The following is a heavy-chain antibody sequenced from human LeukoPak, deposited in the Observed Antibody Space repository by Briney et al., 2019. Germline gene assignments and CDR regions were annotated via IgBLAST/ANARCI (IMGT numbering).Heavy chain of an antibody. V-gene: IGHV1-69*06. CDR1: GGTFSSYA. J-gene: IGHJ6*03. CDR2: IIPIFGTA. CDR3: ARCKNDYYYYYYMDV. D-gene: IGHD2/OR15-2a*01. Sequence: SVKVSCKASGGTFSSYAISWVRQAPGQGLEWMGGIIPIFGTANYAQKFQGRVTITADKSTSTAYMELSSLRSEDTAVYYCARCKNDYYYYYYMDVWGKGTTVTVSS.